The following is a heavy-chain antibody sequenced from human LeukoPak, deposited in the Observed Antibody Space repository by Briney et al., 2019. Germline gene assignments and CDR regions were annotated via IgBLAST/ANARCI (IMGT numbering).Heavy chain of an antibody. CDR2: IIPIFGTA. Sequence: SVKVSCKASGGTFSTDAISWVRQAPGQGLEWMGGIIPIFGTADYAQKFQGRITITADKSTRTAYMELSRLRSDDTAVYYCARDRILGYDILTGDWGQGTLVTVSS. CDR3: ARDRILGYDILTGD. J-gene: IGHJ4*02. D-gene: IGHD3-9*01. CDR1: GGTFSTDA. V-gene: IGHV1-69*06.